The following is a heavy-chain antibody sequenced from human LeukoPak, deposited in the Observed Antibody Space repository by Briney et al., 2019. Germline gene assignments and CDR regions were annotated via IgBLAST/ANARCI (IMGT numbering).Heavy chain of an antibody. Sequence: GGSLRLSCAASGFTFRGSAMHWVRQASGKGLEWVGRIRCNTNTYDTAYAVSGRGRFTISNDDYKHMAQLQMNSLKTEDTAVYFCTRVRVSGYYYYDYWGQGTLVTVSS. J-gene: IGHJ4*02. CDR3: TRVRVSGYYYYDY. CDR1: GFTFRGSA. V-gene: IGHV3-73*01. D-gene: IGHD3-10*01. CDR2: IRCNTNTYDT.